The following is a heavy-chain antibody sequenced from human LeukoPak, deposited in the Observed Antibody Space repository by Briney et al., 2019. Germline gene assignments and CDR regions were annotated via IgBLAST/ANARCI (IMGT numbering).Heavy chain of an antibody. Sequence: GGSLRLSCAASGFTFSSHWMSWVRQTSGKGLEWVAHIKQDGSEKYFVDSVKGRFTISRDNAKTSLYLQMNSLRAEDTAVYYCARMYWGAFDIWGQGTMVTVSS. D-gene: IGHD2-8*02. CDR3: ARMYWGAFDI. V-gene: IGHV3-7*01. CDR1: GFTFSSHW. CDR2: IKQDGSEK. J-gene: IGHJ3*02.